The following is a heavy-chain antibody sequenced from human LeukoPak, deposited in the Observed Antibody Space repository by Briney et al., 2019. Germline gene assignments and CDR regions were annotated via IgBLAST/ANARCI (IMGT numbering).Heavy chain of an antibody. CDR3: AKVAGLGLRHPFSRTWSKGYFHY. Sequence: GGSLRLSCAASGFTLSNYGMSWVRQAPGKGLEWVSGISGSGGSTYYTDSVKGRFTISRDYSNNTLYLQMNSLRAEDTAIYYCAKVAGLGLRHPFSRTWSKGYFHYWGQGSLVTVSS. V-gene: IGHV3-23*01. CDR1: GFTLSNYG. CDR2: ISGSGGST. J-gene: IGHJ4*02. D-gene: IGHD6-13*01.